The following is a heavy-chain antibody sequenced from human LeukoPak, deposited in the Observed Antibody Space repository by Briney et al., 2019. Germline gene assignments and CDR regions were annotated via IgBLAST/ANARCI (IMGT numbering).Heavy chain of an antibody. CDR3: ARYEAEGDYYYGMDV. D-gene: IGHD1-14*01. V-gene: IGHV3-64*01. Sequence: PGGSLRLSCAASGFTFSSYAMHWVRQAPGKGLEYVSAISSNGGSTYYANSVKGRFTISRDNSKNTLYLQMGSLRAEDMAVYYCARYEAEGDYYYGMDVWGQGTTVTVSS. CDR2: ISSNGGST. J-gene: IGHJ6*02. CDR1: GFTFSSYA.